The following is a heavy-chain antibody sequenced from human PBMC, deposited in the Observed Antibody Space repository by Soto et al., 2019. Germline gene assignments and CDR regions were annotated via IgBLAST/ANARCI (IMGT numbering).Heavy chain of an antibody. D-gene: IGHD4-17*01. J-gene: IGHJ4*02. CDR2: IYYSGST. Sequence: PWETLSLTCTVSGGSISSCDYYWGWIRQPPGKGLEWIGYIYYSGSTYYNPSLKSRVTISVDTSKNQFSLKLSSVTAADTAVYYCARTLIYGHYRFAYWGQGNLVSVCS. V-gene: IGHV4-30-4*01. CDR1: GGSISSCDYY. CDR3: ARTLIYGHYRFAY.